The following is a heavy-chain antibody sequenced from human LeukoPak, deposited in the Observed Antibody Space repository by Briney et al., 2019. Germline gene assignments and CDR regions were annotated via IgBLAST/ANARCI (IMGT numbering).Heavy chain of an antibody. CDR3: ARNTLSAAGHY. CDR1: GFTFGSNW. Sequence: PGGSLRLSCAASGFTFGSNWMTWVRQAPGRGLEWVANIKADGSEESYADSVKGRFTISRDNAKNLVFLQMNSLRTEDMAVYYCARNTLSAAGHYWGQGTLVTVSS. J-gene: IGHJ4*02. D-gene: IGHD6-13*01. V-gene: IGHV3-7*01. CDR2: IKADGSEE.